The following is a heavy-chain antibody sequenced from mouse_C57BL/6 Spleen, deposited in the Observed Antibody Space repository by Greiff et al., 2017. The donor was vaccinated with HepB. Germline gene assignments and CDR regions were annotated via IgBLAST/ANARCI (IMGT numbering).Heavy chain of an antibody. CDR3: ARETTMVTESWFAY. CDR2: ISSGSSTI. D-gene: IGHD2-2*01. V-gene: IGHV5-17*01. J-gene: IGHJ3*01. Sequence: EVKLMESGGGLVKPGGSLKLSCAASGFTFSDYGMHWVRQAPEKGLEWVAYISSGSSTIYYADTVKGRFTISRDNAKNTLFLQMTSLRSEDTAMYYCARETTMVTESWFAYWGQGTLVTVSA. CDR1: GFTFSDYG.